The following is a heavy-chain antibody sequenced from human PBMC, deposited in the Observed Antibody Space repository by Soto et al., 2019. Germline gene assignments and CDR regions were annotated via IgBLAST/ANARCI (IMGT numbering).Heavy chain of an antibody. CDR3: VRVESVGTGSYYDEYLQP. CDR2: ISTSSGIT. Sequence: QVQMVQSGAVVKKPGATVKVSCRASGYSCTTYAITRVRQAPGQGLEWMGWISTSSGITNYAENLQGRVTMTTGASTNTAYMELRNLRSDDTAVYYCVRVESVGTGSYYDEYLQPWGQGSLVIVSS. J-gene: IGHJ1*01. D-gene: IGHD3-10*01. V-gene: IGHV1-18*04. CDR1: GYSCTTYA.